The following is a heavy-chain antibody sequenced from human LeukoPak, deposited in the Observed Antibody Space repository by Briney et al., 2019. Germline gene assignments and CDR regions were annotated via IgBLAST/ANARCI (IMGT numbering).Heavy chain of an antibody. CDR2: INHSGST. D-gene: IGHD4-11*01. V-gene: IGHV4-34*01. CDR1: GGSFRGYY. J-gene: IGHJ5*02. CDR3: ARGSTGVWFDP. Sequence: PSETLSLTRSVYGGSFRGYYWRWIGQPPGKGLAWIGEINHSGSTNYNPPLKSRVTISVDTSKNQFSLKLSSVTAADTAVYYCARGSTGVWFDPWGQGTLVTVSS.